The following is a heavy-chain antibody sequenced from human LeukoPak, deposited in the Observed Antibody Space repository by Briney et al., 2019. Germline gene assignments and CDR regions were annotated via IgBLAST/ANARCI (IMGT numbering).Heavy chain of an antibody. CDR3: ARGESAGYCSSTSCSHWFDP. Sequence: SETLSLTCTVSGGSISSYYWSWIRQPPGKGLEWIGYIYYSGSTNYNPSLKSRVTISVDTSKDQFSLKLSSVTAADTAVYYCARGESAGYCSSTSCSHWFDPWGQGTLVTVSS. CDR1: GGSISSYY. J-gene: IGHJ5*02. D-gene: IGHD2-2*01. V-gene: IGHV4-59*08. CDR2: IYYSGST.